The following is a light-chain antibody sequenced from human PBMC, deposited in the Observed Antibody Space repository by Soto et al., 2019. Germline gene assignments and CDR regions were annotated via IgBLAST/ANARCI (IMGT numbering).Light chain of an antibody. CDR2: DTS. CDR1: TGAVTSGHS. Sequence: QAVATQEPSLTVSPGGTVTLTCGSSTGAVTSGHSPYWFQQKPGQAPRTLIYDTSNRHSWTPARFSGSLLGGKAALTLSGAQPEDEADYYCLLSYSGGRSVFGGGTKVTVL. J-gene: IGLJ2*01. CDR3: LLSYSGGRSV. V-gene: IGLV7-46*01.